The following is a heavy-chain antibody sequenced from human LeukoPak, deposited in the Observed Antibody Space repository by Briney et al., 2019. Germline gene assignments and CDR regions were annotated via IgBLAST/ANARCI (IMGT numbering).Heavy chain of an antibody. CDR1: GYTFSSYA. D-gene: IGHD4-17*01. Sequence: ASVKVSCKASGYTFSSYAMNWVRQAPGQGLEWMGWINTNTGNPTYAQGFTGRFVFSLDTSVSTAYLQISSLQAEDTAVYYCARSNNDGDYLGVGFDYWGQGNPGHRLL. J-gene: IGHJ4*02. CDR2: INTNTGNP. CDR3: ARSNNDGDYLGVGFDY. V-gene: IGHV7-4-1*02.